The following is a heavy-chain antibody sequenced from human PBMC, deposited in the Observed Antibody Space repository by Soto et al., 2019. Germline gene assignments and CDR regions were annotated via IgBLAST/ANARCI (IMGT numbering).Heavy chain of an antibody. Sequence: ASVKVSCKASGYSFTDYHIHWVRQAPGQGLEWLGRINPKSGGTSTAQKFQGWVTMTTDTSISTASMELTRLTSDNTAIYYCARGDSTDCSNGVCSFFYNHDMDVWGQGTTVTVS. CDR3: ARGDSTDCSNGVCSFFYNHDMDV. D-gene: IGHD2-8*01. CDR1: GYSFTDYH. CDR2: INPKSGGT. V-gene: IGHV1-2*04. J-gene: IGHJ6*02.